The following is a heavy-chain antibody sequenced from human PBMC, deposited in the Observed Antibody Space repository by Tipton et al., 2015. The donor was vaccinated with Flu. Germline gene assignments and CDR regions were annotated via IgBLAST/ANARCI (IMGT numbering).Heavy chain of an antibody. CDR2: IYNSGST. CDR1: GGSVSSHD. J-gene: IGHJ3*02. Sequence: TLSLTCTVSGGSVSSHDWSWIRQPAGKGLEWIGRIYNSGSTKYNPSLKSRVTMSVDTSKNQFSLNLSSVTAAGTAMYYCARDHLSYSYFDSSWAYDAFDIWGQGTLVTVSS. CDR3: ARDHLSYSYFDSSWAYDAFDI. V-gene: IGHV4-4*07. D-gene: IGHD3-22*01.